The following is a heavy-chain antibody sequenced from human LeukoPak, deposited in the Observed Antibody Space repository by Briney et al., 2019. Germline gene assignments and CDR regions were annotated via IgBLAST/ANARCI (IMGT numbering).Heavy chain of an antibody. V-gene: IGHV4-59*08. J-gene: IGHJ4*02. CDR1: GVSISSYY. CDR2: IYYSGST. CDR3: ARHRYSYGAYYFDY. Sequence: SETLSLTCTGSGVSISSYYWSWIRQPPGKGLEWIGYIYYSGSTNYNPSLKSRVTISVDTSKNQFSLKLSSVTAADTAVYYCARHRYSYGAYYFDYWGQGTLVTVSS. D-gene: IGHD5-18*01.